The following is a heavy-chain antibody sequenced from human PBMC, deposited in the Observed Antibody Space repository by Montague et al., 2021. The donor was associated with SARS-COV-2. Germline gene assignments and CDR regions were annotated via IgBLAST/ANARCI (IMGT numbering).Heavy chain of an antibody. J-gene: IGHJ4*02. CDR3: SRIAFAVIPH. CDR1: GDSVSINSAT. CDR2: SYFRPNWNY. V-gene: IGHV6-1*01. Sequence: CAISGDSVSINSATRSWIRQSPALRFQSLVVSYFRPNWNYDYAASVAGRVTVNPDTSKNQVSPELRSVTPEDTAVYYCSRIAFAVIPHWGQGTLVTVSS. D-gene: IGHD3-16*01.